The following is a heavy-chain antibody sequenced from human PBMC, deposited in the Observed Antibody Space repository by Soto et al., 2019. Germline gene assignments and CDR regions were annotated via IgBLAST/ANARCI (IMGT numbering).Heavy chain of an antibody. CDR3: ARDRGIAAAGTTTYDY. D-gene: IGHD6-13*01. CDR1: GGTFSSYA. CDR2: IIPIFGTA. V-gene: IGHV1-69*13. J-gene: IGHJ4*02. Sequence: ASVKVSCKASGGTFSSYAISWVRQAPGQGLEWMGGIIPIFGTANYAQKFQGRVTITADESTSTAYMELSSLRSEDTAVYYCARDRGIAAAGTTTYDYWGQGTLVTVSS.